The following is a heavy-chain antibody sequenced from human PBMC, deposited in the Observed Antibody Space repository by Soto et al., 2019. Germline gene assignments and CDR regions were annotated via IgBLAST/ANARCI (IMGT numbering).Heavy chain of an antibody. V-gene: IGHV1-69*01. CDR2: IIPIFGTA. CDR3: ARGITMVRGVTPYYYYGMDV. CDR1: GGTFSSYA. D-gene: IGHD3-10*01. J-gene: IGHJ6*02. Sequence: VKVSCKASGGTFSSYAISWVRQAPGQGLEWMGGIIPIFGTANYAQKFQGRVTITADESTSTAYMELSSLRSEDTAVYYCARGITMVRGVTPYYYYGMDVWGQGTTVTVSS.